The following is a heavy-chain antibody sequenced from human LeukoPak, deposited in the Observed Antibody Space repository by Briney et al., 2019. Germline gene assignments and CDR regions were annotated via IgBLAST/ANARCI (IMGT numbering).Heavy chain of an antibody. CDR3: ARLYYNDSSGYYPFDY. D-gene: IGHD3-22*01. CDR1: GYSFTSYW. CDR2: IYPGDSDT. V-gene: IGHV5-51*01. J-gene: IGHJ4*02. Sequence: GESLKISCKGSGYSFTSYWIGWVRQMPGKGLEWMGIIYPGDSDTRYSPSFQGQVTISADKSISTAYLQWSSLKGSDTAMYYCARLYYNDSSGYYPFDYWGQGTLVTVSS.